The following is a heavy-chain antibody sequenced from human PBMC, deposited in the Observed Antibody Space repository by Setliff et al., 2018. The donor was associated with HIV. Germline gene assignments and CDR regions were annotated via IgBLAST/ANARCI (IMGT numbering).Heavy chain of an antibody. Sequence: PGGSLRLSCAASGFKFSNYAVSWVRQAPGKGLEWVSTISGNGDTTYFADSVKGRFSISRDNSKNTLFLQMNSLGTEDAAVYYCAKDWDITIFAVVIGGVFDFWGQGTMVTVSS. V-gene: IGHV3-23*01. CDR2: ISGNGDTT. CDR3: AKDWDITIFAVVIGGVFDF. J-gene: IGHJ3*01. D-gene: IGHD3-3*01. CDR1: GFKFSNYA.